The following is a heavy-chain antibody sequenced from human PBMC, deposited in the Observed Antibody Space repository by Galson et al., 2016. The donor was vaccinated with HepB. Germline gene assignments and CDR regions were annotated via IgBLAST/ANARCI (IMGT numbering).Heavy chain of an antibody. J-gene: IGHJ4*02. CDR2: VSYDGSNK. D-gene: IGHD2-2*01. CDR1: GFTFSSYG. V-gene: IGHV3-30*18. Sequence: LRLSCAASGFTFSSYGMHWVRQAPGKGLEWVAFVSYDGSNKKYADSVKGRFTISRDNSKKTLYLQMNSLRAEDTAVYYCAKDGRIYCSSASCHDHFHYWGQGTLVTVSS. CDR3: AKDGRIYCSSASCHDHFHY.